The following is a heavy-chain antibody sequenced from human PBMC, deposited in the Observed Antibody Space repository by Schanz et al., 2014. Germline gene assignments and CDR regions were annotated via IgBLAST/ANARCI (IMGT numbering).Heavy chain of an antibody. CDR2: IIPILGIA. J-gene: IGHJ4*02. Sequence: QVHLVQSGAEVHKPGSSVKVSCKASGGTFSSYTISWVRQAPGQGLEWMGRIIPILGIANYAQNFQGRVTITADKSTSTAYMELTSLRSEDTAVYYCARGYGDSPTDFWGQGTLVSVSS. CDR3: ARGYGDSPTDF. CDR1: GGTFSSYT. V-gene: IGHV1-69*09. D-gene: IGHD4-17*01.